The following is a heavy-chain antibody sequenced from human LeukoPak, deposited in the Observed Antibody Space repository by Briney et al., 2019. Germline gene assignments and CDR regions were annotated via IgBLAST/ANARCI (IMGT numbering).Heavy chain of an antibody. V-gene: IGHV3-30*03. CDR3: ARDPYYYDSSGYLY. D-gene: IGHD3-22*01. CDR1: GFTSSSYG. CDR2: ISYDGSNK. J-gene: IGHJ4*02. Sequence: GGSLRLSCVASGFTSSSYGMHWVRQAPGKGLEWVAVISYDGSNKYYADSVKGRFTISRDNSKNTLYLQMNSLRAEDTAVYYCARDPYYYDSSGYLYWGQGTLVTVSS.